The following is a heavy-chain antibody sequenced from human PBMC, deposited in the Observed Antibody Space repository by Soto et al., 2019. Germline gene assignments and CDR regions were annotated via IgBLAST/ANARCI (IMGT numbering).Heavy chain of an antibody. CDR3: ARAKDSSGWKLLYFDY. CDR2: ISSSSSTI. CDR1: GFTFSSYS. V-gene: IGHV3-48*01. Sequence: GGSLRLSCAASGFTFSSYSMNWVRQAPGKGLEWVSYISSSSSTIYYADSVKGRFTISRDNAKNSLYLQMNSLRAEDTAVYYCARAKDSSGWKLLYFDYWGQGTLVTVSS. D-gene: IGHD6-19*01. J-gene: IGHJ4*02.